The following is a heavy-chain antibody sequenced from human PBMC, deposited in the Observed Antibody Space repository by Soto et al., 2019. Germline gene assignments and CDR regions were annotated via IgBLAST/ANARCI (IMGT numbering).Heavy chain of an antibody. V-gene: IGHV3-21*01. CDR2: ISGSTTYI. CDR1: GSTFSSYA. D-gene: IGHD2-15*01. CDR3: ARPAIYCSGGTCYDH. Sequence: PGGSVRVYCVTSGSTFSSYAMSWVRQAPGKGLEWVSSISGSTTYIYYADSVKGRFTISRDNAKNSLYLQMNSLRAEDTAVYYCARPAIYCSGGTCYDHWGQGTLVTVSS. J-gene: IGHJ5*02.